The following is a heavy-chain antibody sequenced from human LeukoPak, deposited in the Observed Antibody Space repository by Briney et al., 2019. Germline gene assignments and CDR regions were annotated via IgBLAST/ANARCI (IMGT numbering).Heavy chain of an antibody. D-gene: IGHD3-10*01. CDR3: ARRGRRLLWFGESPFDY. CDR2: IYHSGST. V-gene: IGHV4-39*07. Sequence: SETLSLTCTVSGGSISSSSYYWGWIRQPPGTGLEWIGSIYHSGSTNYNPSLKSRVTISVDTSKNQFSLKLSSVTAADTAVYYCARRGRRLLWFGESPFDYWGQGTLVTVSS. CDR1: GGSISSSSYY. J-gene: IGHJ4*02.